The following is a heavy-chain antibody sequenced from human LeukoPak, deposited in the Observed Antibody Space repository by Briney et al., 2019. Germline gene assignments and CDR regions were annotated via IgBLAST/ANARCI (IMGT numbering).Heavy chain of an antibody. J-gene: IGHJ4*02. V-gene: IGHV4-30-4*01. Sequence: SQTLSLTCTVSGGSISSGDYYWRWIRQPPGKGLEWIGYIYYSGSTYYNPSLKSRVTISVDTSKNQFSLKLSSVTAADTAVYHCARDPVTMVRGVTNDPDYWGQGTLVTVSS. D-gene: IGHD3-10*01. CDR1: GGSISSGDYY. CDR3: ARDPVTMVRGVTNDPDY. CDR2: IYYSGST.